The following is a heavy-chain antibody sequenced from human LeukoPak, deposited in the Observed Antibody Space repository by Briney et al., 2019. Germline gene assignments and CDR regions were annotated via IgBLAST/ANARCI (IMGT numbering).Heavy chain of an antibody. Sequence: PSETLSLTCAVYGGSFSGYYWSWIRQPPGKGLEWIGEINHSGSTNYNPSLKSRVTISVDTSKNQFSLKLSSVTAADTAVYYCARAFWGSYSGVHYYYYMDVWGKGTTVTVSS. J-gene: IGHJ6*03. V-gene: IGHV4-34*01. CDR3: ARAFWGSYSGVHYYYYMDV. CDR2: INHSGST. CDR1: GGSFSGYY. D-gene: IGHD1-26*01.